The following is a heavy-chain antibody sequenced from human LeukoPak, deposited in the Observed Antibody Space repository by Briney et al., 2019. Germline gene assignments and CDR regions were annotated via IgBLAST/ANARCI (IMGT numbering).Heavy chain of an antibody. CDR1: GYTFTSYA. Sequence: GASVKVSCKASGYTFTSYAMHWVRQAPGQRLEWMGWINAGNGNTKYSQKFQGRVTITRDTSASTAYMELSSLRSEDTAVYYCARGRGSSWYSYYYGMDVWGQGTTVTVSS. D-gene: IGHD6-13*01. CDR2: INAGNGNT. V-gene: IGHV1-3*01. CDR3: ARGRGSSWYSYYYGMDV. J-gene: IGHJ6*02.